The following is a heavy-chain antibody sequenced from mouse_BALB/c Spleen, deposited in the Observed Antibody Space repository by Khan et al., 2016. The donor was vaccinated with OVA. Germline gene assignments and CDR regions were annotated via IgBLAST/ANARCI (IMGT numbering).Heavy chain of an antibody. J-gene: IGHJ4*01. CDR3: ARAYYGNYREAMDY. Sequence: VQLLETGPGLVAPSQSLSITCTVSGFSLTGYGVNWVRQPPGKGLEWLGMIWGDGNTDYNSALKSRLSISKDNSKSQVFLKMNSLQTDDTARYYCARAYYGNYREAMDYWGQGTSVTVSS. V-gene: IGHV2-6-7*01. D-gene: IGHD2-10*01. CDR2: IWGDGNT. CDR1: GFSLTGYG.